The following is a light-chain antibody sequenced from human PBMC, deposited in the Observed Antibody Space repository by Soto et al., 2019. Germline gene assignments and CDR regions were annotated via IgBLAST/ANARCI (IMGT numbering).Light chain of an antibody. J-gene: IGKJ1*01. CDR1: QSIRSE. CDR2: KAS. V-gene: IGKV1-5*03. CDR3: HQYHNFPRT. Sequence: DIQMTQSPSTLSASVGDRVTITCRTSQSIRSELAWYQQKPGKAPKLLIYKASSLESGVPSRFSGSGSGTEFTLTVSSLQPDDFATYYCHQYHNFPRTFGQGTKVDIK.